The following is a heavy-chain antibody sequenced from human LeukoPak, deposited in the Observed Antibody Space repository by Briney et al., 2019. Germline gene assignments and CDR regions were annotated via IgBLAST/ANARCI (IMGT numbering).Heavy chain of an antibody. CDR2: MNPNSGNT. CDR3: ARAVAKRHYYYYYYYMDV. Sequence: ASVKVSCKASGYTFTSYDINWVRQATGQGLEWMGWMNPNSGNTGYAQKFQGRVTMTRNTSISTAYMELSSLRSEDTAVYYCARAVAKRHYYYYYYYMDVWGKGTTVTVSS. V-gene: IGHV1-8*01. D-gene: IGHD3-10*01. J-gene: IGHJ6*03. CDR1: GYTFTSYD.